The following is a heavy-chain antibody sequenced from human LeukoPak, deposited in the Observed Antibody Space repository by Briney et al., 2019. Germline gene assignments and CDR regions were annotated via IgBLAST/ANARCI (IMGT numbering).Heavy chain of an antibody. Sequence: GGSLRLSCAASGFMFRSFEMYWVRQAPGKGLEWVAYISSGASTMYYADSVKGRFTISRDDAKNSLFLQMNSLRAEDTAIYYCALLAVASDFDYWGHGTLVTVSS. J-gene: IGHJ4*01. CDR3: ALLAVASDFDY. CDR1: GFMFRSFE. CDR2: ISSGASTM. D-gene: IGHD6-19*01. V-gene: IGHV3-48*03.